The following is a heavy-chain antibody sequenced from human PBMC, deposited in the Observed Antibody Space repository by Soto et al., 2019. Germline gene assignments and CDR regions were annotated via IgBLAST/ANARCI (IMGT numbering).Heavy chain of an antibody. CDR1: GFTFSNYG. Sequence: QVQLVESGGGVVQPGTSLRLSCVASGFTFSNYGIHWVRQAPGKGLEWVAHISHAGGEIYYADSVKGRFTISRDNPKNTLYLQMNSLRAEDTAVYYCAKSRGSGHYFEPPGLDYWGQGTLVTVSS. CDR3: AKSRGSGHYFEPPGLDY. V-gene: IGHV3-30*18. D-gene: IGHD3-22*01. J-gene: IGHJ4*02. CDR2: ISHAGGEI.